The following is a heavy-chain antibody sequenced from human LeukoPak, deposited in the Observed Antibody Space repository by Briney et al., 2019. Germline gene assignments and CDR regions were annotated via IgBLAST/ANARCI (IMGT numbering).Heavy chain of an antibody. Sequence: PGRSLRLSCAASGFTFDDYAMHWVRQAPGKGLEWVSCISWNSGSIGHADSVKCRFTISRDNAKNSLYLQMNSLRAEDTALYYCAATIFGVVTGHFDYWGQGTLVTVSS. CDR1: GFTFDDYA. J-gene: IGHJ4*02. V-gene: IGHV3-9*01. D-gene: IGHD3-3*01. CDR2: ISWNSGSI. CDR3: AATIFGVVTGHFDY.